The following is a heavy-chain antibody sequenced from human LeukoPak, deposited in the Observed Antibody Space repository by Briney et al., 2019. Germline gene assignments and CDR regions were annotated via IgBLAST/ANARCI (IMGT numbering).Heavy chain of an antibody. CDR3: ARVVWSSSSEDYGMDV. CDR2: INTNTGNP. Sequence: ASVKVSCKASGYTFTSYAMNWVRQAPGQGLGWMGWINTNTGNPTYAQGFTGRFVFSLDTSVSTAYLQISGLKAEDTAVYYCARVVWSSSSEDYGMDVWGQGTTVTVSS. D-gene: IGHD6-6*01. CDR1: GYTFTSYA. V-gene: IGHV7-4-1*02. J-gene: IGHJ6*02.